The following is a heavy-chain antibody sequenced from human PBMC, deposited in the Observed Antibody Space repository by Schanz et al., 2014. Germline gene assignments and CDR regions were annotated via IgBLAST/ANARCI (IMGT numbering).Heavy chain of an antibody. V-gene: IGHV3-74*02. J-gene: IGHJ4*02. CDR2: TSHDGSFT. CDR1: GFTLSNAW. Sequence: EVQLVESGGGLVKPGGSLRLSCAASGFTLSNAWMHWVRQAPGKGLVWVSRTSHDGSFTTFADSVKGRFTISRDNAKNTLHLQMNSLRGDDTAIYYCVKGGTNTLDSWGQGTLVTVSS. CDR3: VKGGTNTLDS.